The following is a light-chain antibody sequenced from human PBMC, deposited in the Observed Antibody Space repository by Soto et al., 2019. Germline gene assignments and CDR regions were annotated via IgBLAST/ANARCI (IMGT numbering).Light chain of an antibody. CDR3: GTWDSSLSAGGV. J-gene: IGLJ2*01. V-gene: IGLV1-51*02. CDR2: ENN. CDR1: SSNIGNNY. Sequence: QSVLTQPPSVSAVPGQKVTISCSGSSSNIGNNYVSWYQQLPGTAPKLLIYENNKRPSGIPDRFSGSKSGTSATLGITGLQTGDEADYYCGTWDSSLSAGGVFGGGTKLTVL.